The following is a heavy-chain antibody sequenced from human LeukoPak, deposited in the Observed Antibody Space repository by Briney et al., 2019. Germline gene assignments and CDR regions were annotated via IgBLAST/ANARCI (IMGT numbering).Heavy chain of an antibody. CDR1: GGSISGYY. CDR2: ISYSGST. V-gene: IGHV4-59*01. CDR3: ARTAGGYSHYYFDY. J-gene: IGHJ4*02. Sequence: SETRSLTCTVSGGSISGYYWSWIRQPPGKGLERIGYISYSGSTNYNPSLKSRVTMSVDTSKNQFSLRLRSVTAADTAIYFCARTAGGYSHYYFDYWGQGTLVTVSS. D-gene: IGHD2-15*01.